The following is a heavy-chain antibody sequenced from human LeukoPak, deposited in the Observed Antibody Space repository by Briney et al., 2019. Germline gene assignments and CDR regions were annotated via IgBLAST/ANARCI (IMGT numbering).Heavy chain of an antibody. D-gene: IGHD3-22*01. Sequence: SETLSLTCTVSGGPISSYYCSWIRQPPGKGLEWIGYIYYSGSTNYNPSLKSRVTISVDTSKNQFSLKLSSVTAADTAVYYCARTNAYYYYSCGYPLLDYWGQGTLVTVSS. CDR1: GGPISSYY. CDR2: IYYSGST. J-gene: IGHJ4*02. CDR3: ARTNAYYYYSCGYPLLDY. V-gene: IGHV4-59*01.